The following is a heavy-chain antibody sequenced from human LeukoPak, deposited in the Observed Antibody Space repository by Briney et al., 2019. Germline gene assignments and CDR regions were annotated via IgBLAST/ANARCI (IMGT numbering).Heavy chain of an antibody. J-gene: IGHJ4*02. CDR3: ARDGYCSGGSCCFLAPFDY. CDR2: ISAYNGNT. V-gene: IGHV1-18*01. Sequence: GASVTVSCKASGYTFTSYGISWVRQAPGQGLEWMGWISAYNGNTNYAQKLQGRVTMTTDTSTSTAYMELRSLRSDDTAVYYCARDGYCSGGSCCFLAPFDYWGQGTLVTVSS. D-gene: IGHD2-15*01. CDR1: GYTFTSYG.